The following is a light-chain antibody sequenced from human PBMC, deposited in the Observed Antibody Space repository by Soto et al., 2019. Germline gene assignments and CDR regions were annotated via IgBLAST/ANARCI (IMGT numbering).Light chain of an antibody. CDR3: QQYGSPPWT. CDR2: VAS. J-gene: IGKJ1*01. CDR1: QRVSSSF. V-gene: IGKV3-20*01. Sequence: EIVLPQSPGTPSLSPGERATLSCRASQRVSSSFLAWYQQKPGQAPRLLIYVASSSATGVPDRLSGSGSGTDFTLTISRLEPEDFAVYYCQQYGSPPWTFGQGTRVEI.